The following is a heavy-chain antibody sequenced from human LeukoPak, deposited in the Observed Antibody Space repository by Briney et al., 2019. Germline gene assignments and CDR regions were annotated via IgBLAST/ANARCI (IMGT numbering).Heavy chain of an antibody. J-gene: IGHJ4*02. CDR2: VYYSGSS. D-gene: IGHD3-3*01. Sequence: PSETLSLTCTLSGSSLSSEEYYWSWVRQHPGKGLEWIGYVYYSGSSYYIPSLESRVTMSVEGSKNQFSLELRSVTAADTAVYYCARVKVLRFLEWYLDFWGQGALVTVSS. CDR3: ARVKVLRFLEWYLDF. V-gene: IGHV4-31*03. CDR1: GSSLSSEEYY.